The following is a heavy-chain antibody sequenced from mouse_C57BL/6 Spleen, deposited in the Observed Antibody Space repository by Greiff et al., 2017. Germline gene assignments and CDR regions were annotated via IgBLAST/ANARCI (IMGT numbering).Heavy chain of an antibody. V-gene: IGHV1-53*01. D-gene: IGHD5-2*01. CDR3: AEWEYSYYYSMDY. J-gene: IGHJ4*01. CDR2: INPSNGGT. CDR1: GYTFTSYW. Sequence: QVQLQQPGTELVKPGASVKLSCKASGYTFTSYWMHWVKQRPGQGLEWIGNINPSNGGTNYNEKFKSKATLTVDKSSSTAYMQRRSLTSEDSAVYDCAEWEYSYYYSMDYWGQGTSVTVSS.